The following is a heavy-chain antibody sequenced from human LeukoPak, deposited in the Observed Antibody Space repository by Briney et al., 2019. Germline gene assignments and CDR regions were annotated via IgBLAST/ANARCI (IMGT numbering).Heavy chain of an antibody. D-gene: IGHD6-13*01. V-gene: IGHV3-11*01. CDR1: GFTFSDYY. J-gene: IGHJ4*02. CDR2: ISSSGSTI. Sequence: GGSLRLSCAASGFTFSDYYMSWIRQAPGKGLEWVSYISSSGSTIYYADSVKGRFTISRDNAKNSLYLQMNSLRAEDTAVYYCAKSPAIPAAPDYWGQGTLATVSS. CDR3: AKSPAIPAAPDY.